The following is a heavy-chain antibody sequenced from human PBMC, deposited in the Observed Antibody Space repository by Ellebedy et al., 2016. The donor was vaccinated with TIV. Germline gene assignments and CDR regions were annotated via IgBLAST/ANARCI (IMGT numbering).Heavy chain of an antibody. CDR3: ARVGRSPHNWSFDY. CDR2: IREDGGDK. J-gene: IGHJ4*02. CDR1: GFTFSTYW. V-gene: IGHV3-7*01. D-gene: IGHD5-24*01. Sequence: PGGSLRLSCAASGFTFSTYWLAWVRQAPGKGLEWVANIREDGGDKYYLDSVKGRFTISRDDAETTTFLQMNSLRAEDTALYFCARVGRSPHNWSFDYWGQGTLVTVSS.